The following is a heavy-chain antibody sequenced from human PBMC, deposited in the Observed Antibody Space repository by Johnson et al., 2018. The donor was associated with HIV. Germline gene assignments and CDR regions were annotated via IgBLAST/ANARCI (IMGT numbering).Heavy chain of an antibody. D-gene: IGHD3-10*01. J-gene: IGHJ3*02. CDR2: ISYDGKNK. V-gene: IGHV3-30*04. CDR1: GFTFSSYT. CDR3: VRDRGTMLLDGAFDI. Sequence: VQLVESGGGVVQPGRSLRLSCAASGFTFSSYTMHWVRQAPGKGLEWVAVISYDGKNKDYADPVKGRFTLSRDTSKNTLYLQLSSLRAEDTAVYYCVRDRGTMLLDGAFDIWGQGTMVTVSS.